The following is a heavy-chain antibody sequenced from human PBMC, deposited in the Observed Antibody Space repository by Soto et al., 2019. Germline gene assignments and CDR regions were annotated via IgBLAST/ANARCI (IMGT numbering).Heavy chain of an antibody. J-gene: IGHJ3*02. CDR3: AKEDNRPGFGGSGFMDAFDI. CDR1: GFTFSSYA. V-gene: IGHV3-23*01. Sequence: GGSLRLSCAASGFTFSSYAMSWVRQAPGKGLEWVSAISGSGGSTYYAESVKGRFTTSRDNSKKTLYRQMNSLRAEETAVYYCAKEDNRPGFGGSGFMDAFDIWGQGTMVTVSS. D-gene: IGHD6-19*01. CDR2: ISGSGGST.